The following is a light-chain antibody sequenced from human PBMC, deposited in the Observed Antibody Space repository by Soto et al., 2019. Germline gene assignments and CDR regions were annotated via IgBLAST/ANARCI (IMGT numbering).Light chain of an antibody. J-gene: IGKJ1*01. CDR1: QSIRSNY. CDR3: QQYGRSPRT. CDR2: GAS. Sequence: EIVLTQSPGTLSLSPGERATLSCRASQSIRSNYVAWYQQKPGQGPRLLIYGASSRATGIPDRFSGSGSGTDFTLIISRLEPEDFAMYYCQQYGRSPRTFGQGTKVDI. V-gene: IGKV3-20*01.